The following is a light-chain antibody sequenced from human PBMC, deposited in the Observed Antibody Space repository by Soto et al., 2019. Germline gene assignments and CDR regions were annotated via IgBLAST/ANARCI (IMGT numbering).Light chain of an antibody. J-gene: IGKJ4*01. CDR3: QKYNSAPFT. Sequence: DIPMTQSPSSLSASVGDRVTIACRTSQDINNFLAWYQQKPGKVPWLLIYAASTLQSGVPSRFSGSGSGTDFTLTISGLQPEYVATYYCQKYNSAPFTFGGGTKVEIK. CDR1: QDINNF. V-gene: IGKV1-27*01. CDR2: AAS.